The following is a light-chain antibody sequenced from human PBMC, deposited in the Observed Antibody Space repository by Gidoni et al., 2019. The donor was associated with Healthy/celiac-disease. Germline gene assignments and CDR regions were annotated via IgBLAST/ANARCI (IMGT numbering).Light chain of an antibody. Sequence: EIVMTQSQATLSVSPGERATLSCRASQSVSSNLAWYQQKPGQAPRLLIYGASTRATGIPARFSGSGSGTEFTLTISSLQSEDFAVYYCQQYNNWPPMCSFXQXTKLEIK. CDR1: QSVSSN. CDR2: GAS. J-gene: IGKJ2*04. CDR3: QQYNNWPPMCS. V-gene: IGKV3-15*01.